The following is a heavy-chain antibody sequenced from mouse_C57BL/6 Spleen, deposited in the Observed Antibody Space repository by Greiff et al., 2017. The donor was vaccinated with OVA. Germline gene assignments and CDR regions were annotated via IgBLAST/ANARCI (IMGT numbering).Heavy chain of an antibody. CDR3: TRSPYYFDY. V-gene: IGHV1-15*01. CDR2: IDPETGGT. J-gene: IGHJ2*01. Sequence: VQLKESGAELVRPGASVTLSCKASGYTFTDYEMHWVKQTPVHGLEWIGAIDPETGGTAYNQKFKGKAILTADKSSSTAYMELRSLTSEDSAVYYCTRSPYYFDYWGQGTTLTVSS. CDR1: GYTFTDYE.